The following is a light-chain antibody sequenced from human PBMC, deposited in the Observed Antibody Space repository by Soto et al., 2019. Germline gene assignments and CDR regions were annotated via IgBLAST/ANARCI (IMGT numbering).Light chain of an antibody. Sequence: QSALTQPASVSGSPGQLITISCTGTRSDIGAHNFVSWYQQHPGEAPKLTLYDVNIRPSGVSNRFSGSKSGNTASLTISGLQAEDEADYYCTSWTTSTTMIFGGGTKLTVL. CDR2: DVN. CDR1: RSDIGAHNF. J-gene: IGLJ2*01. CDR3: TSWTTSTTMI. V-gene: IGLV2-14*03.